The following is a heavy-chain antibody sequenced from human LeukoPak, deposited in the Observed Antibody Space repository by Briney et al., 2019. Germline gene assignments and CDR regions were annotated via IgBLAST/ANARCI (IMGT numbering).Heavy chain of an antibody. J-gene: IGHJ3*02. CDR3: ARIRVDAFDI. CDR2: ISSSSSYI. Sequence: GGSLRLSCAASGFTFSSYSMNWVRQAPGKGLEWVSSISSSSSYIYYADSVKGRFTISRDNAKNSPYLQMNSLRAEDTAVYYCARIRVDAFDIWGQGTMVTVSS. CDR1: GFTFSSYS. D-gene: IGHD6-13*01. V-gene: IGHV3-21*01.